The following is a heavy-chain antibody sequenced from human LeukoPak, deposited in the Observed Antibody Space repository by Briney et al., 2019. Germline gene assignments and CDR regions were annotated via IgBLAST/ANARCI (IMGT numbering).Heavy chain of an antibody. CDR2: INHSGST. CDR1: GGSFSGYY. CDR3: ARVAAAGTPDKYYYYYYMDV. J-gene: IGHJ6*03. D-gene: IGHD6-13*01. Sequence: PSETLSLTCAVYGGSFSGYYWSWIRQPPGKGLEWIGEINHSGSTNYNPSLKSRVTISVDTSKNQFSLKLSSATAADTAVYYCARVAAAGTPDKYYYYYYMDVWGKGTTVTVSS. V-gene: IGHV4-34*01.